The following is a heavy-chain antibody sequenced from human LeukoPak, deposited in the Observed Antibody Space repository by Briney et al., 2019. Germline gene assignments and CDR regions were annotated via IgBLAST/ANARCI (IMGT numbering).Heavy chain of an antibody. Sequence: EASVNVSCKASGYTFTSYGISWVRQAPGQGLEGMGWISAYNGNTNYAQKLQGRVTMTTDTSTSTAYMELRSLRSDDTAVYYCARLNEDTYYYDSSGYYFDYWGQGTLVTVSS. CDR3: ARLNEDTYYYDSSGYYFDY. V-gene: IGHV1-18*01. CDR1: GYTFTSYG. D-gene: IGHD3-22*01. J-gene: IGHJ4*02. CDR2: ISAYNGNT.